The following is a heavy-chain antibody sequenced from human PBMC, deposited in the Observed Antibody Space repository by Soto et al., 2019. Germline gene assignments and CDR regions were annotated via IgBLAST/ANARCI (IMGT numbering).Heavy chain of an antibody. CDR1: GDTFNTFA. D-gene: IGHD1-20*01. CDR3: ARSPGITGTRASQYAMDV. J-gene: IGHJ6*02. V-gene: IGHV1-69*01. Sequence: QVQLVQSGAEVKKPGSSVRVSCKTSGDTFNTFAISWVRQAPGQGLEWMGGIIPISGTPDYAQQFPGRVTISADESTSTAYLELRSLRYEDTAVYYCARSPGITGTRASQYAMDVWGQGTTVTVSS. CDR2: IIPISGTP.